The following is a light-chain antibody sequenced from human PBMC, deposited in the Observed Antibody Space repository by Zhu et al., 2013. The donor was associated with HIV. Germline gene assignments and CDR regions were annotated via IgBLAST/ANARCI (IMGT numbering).Light chain of an antibody. J-gene: IGLJ2*01. CDR3: QAWDTGTV. Sequence: SYELIQAPSVSVSPGQTASITCSGDKLGEKYVCWYQQKAGQSPVLVIFQDNKRPSGIPERFSGSTFGNTATLTISGTQAMDEADYFCQAWDTGTVFGGGTKLTVL. CDR1: KLGEKY. CDR2: QDN. V-gene: IGLV3-1*01.